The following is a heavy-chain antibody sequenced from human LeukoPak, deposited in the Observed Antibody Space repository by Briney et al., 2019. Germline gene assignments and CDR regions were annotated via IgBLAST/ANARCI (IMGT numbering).Heavy chain of an antibody. J-gene: IGHJ4*02. Sequence: SETLSLTCAVSGGSISSYSWSWIRQPAGKGLEWIGRIYTSGSTNYNPSLKSRVTMSLDTSKNQLSLKLTSVTAADTAVYYCARHNHYGDYFDYWGQGTLVTVSS. CDR1: GGSISSYS. D-gene: IGHD4-17*01. CDR3: ARHNHYGDYFDY. CDR2: IYTSGST. V-gene: IGHV4-4*07.